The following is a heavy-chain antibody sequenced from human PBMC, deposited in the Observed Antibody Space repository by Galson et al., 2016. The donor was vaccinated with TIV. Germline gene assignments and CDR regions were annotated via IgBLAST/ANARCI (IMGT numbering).Heavy chain of an antibody. J-gene: IGHJ6*02. Sequence: SLRLSCAVSGFSVSDNYMNWVRQAPGKGLEWVSIIYNDDTTYYADSVKGRFTISRDRSKNTLYLQMHNLRPADAAVYHCARERRYCGDQCFLRYYYGIDVWGQGTTVTVSS. D-gene: IGHD2-21*01. CDR1: GFSVSDNY. CDR3: ARERRYCGDQCFLRYYYGIDV. CDR2: IYNDDTT. V-gene: IGHV3-66*02.